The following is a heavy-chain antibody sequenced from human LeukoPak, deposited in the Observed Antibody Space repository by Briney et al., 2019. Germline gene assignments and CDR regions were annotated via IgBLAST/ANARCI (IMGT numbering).Heavy chain of an antibody. D-gene: IGHD2-15*01. CDR3: ARRRLGSCYFRDY. CDR2: INHSGST. Sequence: SETLSLTCAVYGGSFSGYYWSWIRQPPGKGLEWIGEINHSGSTNYNPSLKSRVTISVDTSKNQFSLKLSSMTAADTAVYYCARRRLGSCYFRDYWGQGTLVTVSS. CDR1: GGSFSGYY. J-gene: IGHJ4*02. V-gene: IGHV4-34*01.